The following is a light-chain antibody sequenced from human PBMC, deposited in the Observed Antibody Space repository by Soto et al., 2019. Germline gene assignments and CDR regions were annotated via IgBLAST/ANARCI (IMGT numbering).Light chain of an antibody. CDR1: QTISTY. Sequence: DIQMTQSPSSLSASVVDRVTITFRASQTISTYLNLYQQKPGKAPRLLIYDASSLLSGVPSRFSGSGSGTDFTLTIASLQPEDFSTYYCQQSDSTPYTFGQGTKVDIK. CDR2: DAS. J-gene: IGKJ2*01. V-gene: IGKV1-39*01. CDR3: QQSDSTPYT.